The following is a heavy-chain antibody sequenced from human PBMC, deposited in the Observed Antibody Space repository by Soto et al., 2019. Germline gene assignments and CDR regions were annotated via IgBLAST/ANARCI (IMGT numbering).Heavy chain of an antibody. V-gene: IGHV3-48*02. Sequence: GGSLRLSCAASGFTFSSYSMNWVRQAPGKGLEWVSYISSSSSTIYYADSVKGRFTISRDNAKNSLYLQMNSLRDEDTAVYYCARGDTMIVANDAFDIWGQGTMVTVSS. CDR2: ISSSSSTI. D-gene: IGHD3-22*01. CDR1: GFTFSSYS. CDR3: ARGDTMIVANDAFDI. J-gene: IGHJ3*02.